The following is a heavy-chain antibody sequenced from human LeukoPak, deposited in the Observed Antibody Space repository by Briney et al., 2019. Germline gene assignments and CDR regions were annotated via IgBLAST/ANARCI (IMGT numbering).Heavy chain of an antibody. Sequence: GGSLRLSCAASGFTFSNFAMTWVRQAPGKGLEWVSSITGSHGPTYNTDSVKGRFTISRDNSKNTLYLQMNSLRAEDTAVYYCAASDDSSGYYGNSGLDYWGQGTLVTVSS. CDR2: ITGSHGPT. CDR1: GFTFSNFA. D-gene: IGHD3-22*01. V-gene: IGHV3-23*01. J-gene: IGHJ4*02. CDR3: AASDDSSGYYGNSGLDY.